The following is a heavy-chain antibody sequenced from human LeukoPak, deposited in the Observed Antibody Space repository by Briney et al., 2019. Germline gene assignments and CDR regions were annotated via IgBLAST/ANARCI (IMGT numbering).Heavy chain of an antibody. D-gene: IGHD6-13*01. CDR1: GGSLSNNY. Sequence: PSETLSLTCAVSGGSLSNNYWSWIRQPPGKGLDWIGEIIHSGSTNYNPSLKSRVTISVDTSMNQVSLKLHSVTAADTAVYYCARDTLGYSSSWGQGTLVTVSS. V-gene: IGHV4-34*12. CDR2: IIHSGST. CDR3: ARDTLGYSSS. J-gene: IGHJ4*02.